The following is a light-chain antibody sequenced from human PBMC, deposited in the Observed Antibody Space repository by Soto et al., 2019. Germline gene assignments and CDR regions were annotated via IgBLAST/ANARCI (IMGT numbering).Light chain of an antibody. J-gene: IGKJ4*01. V-gene: IGKV1-5*01. Sequence: GDGATITFRGSQSLSRWLAWYQQKPGKAHTLLIYDAFSLDRGVPSSPSGSESGTEFTLTISSLQPDDFSPYYCQQYNNWSGLTFGGGTKADIK. CDR2: DAF. CDR3: QQYNNWSGLT. CDR1: QSLSRW.